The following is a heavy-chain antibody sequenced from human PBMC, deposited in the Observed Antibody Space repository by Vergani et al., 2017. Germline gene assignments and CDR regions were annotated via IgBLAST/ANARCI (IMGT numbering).Heavy chain of an antibody. D-gene: IGHD3-10*01. CDR1: DSSIMTNPY. Sequence: QVQLQESGPGLVKPSETLTLTCDVSDSSIMTNPYWGWFRQSPGKGLEWIGCIHHSGDTHYNSSLKSRVSISIVSSSKFSLSLTSVTAADTAIYYCERHRGSGGFFPSSYFYGMDVWCHGTTVTVSS. V-gene: IGHV4-38-2*01. J-gene: IGHJ6*02. CDR3: ERHRGSGGFFPSSYFYGMDV. CDR2: IHHSGDT.